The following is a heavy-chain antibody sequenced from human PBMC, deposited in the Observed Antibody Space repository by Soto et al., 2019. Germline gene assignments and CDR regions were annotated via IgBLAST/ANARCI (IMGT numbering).Heavy chain of an antibody. CDR2: VTPIYGTA. CDR1: GGTFSSYA. D-gene: IGHD6-19*01. Sequence: QVQLVQSGAEVKKPGSSVKVSCKASGGTFSSYAISWVRQAPGQGPEWMGGVTPIYGTANYAQKFQGRVTITADKSTSTAYMELNRLRSEDTAVYYCARDQVAVAGTRWFDPWGQGTLVTVSS. CDR3: ARDQVAVAGTRWFDP. J-gene: IGHJ5*02. V-gene: IGHV1-69*06.